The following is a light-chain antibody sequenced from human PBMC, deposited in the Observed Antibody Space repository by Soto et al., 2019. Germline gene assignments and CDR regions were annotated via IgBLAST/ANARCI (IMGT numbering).Light chain of an antibody. Sequence: QSALTQPASVSGSPGQSITISCTGTSSDVGAYTFVSWYQQHPDKVPKLMIFDVSRRPSGVSDRFSGSKSGNTASLTISGPQPEDEADYYCSSYTSSSTHVFGSGTKLTVL. CDR1: SSDVGAYTF. CDR3: SSYTSSSTHV. J-gene: IGLJ1*01. V-gene: IGLV2-14*03. CDR2: DVS.